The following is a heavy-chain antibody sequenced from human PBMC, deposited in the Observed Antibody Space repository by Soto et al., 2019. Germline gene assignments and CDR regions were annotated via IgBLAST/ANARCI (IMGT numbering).Heavy chain of an antibody. V-gene: IGHV1-3*01. D-gene: IGHD4-4*01. CDR3: ASSYSNYALIDYYYYGMDV. CDR1: GGTFSSYT. CDR2: INAGNGNT. Sequence: GASVKVSCKASGGTFSSYTISWVRQAPGQGLEWMGWINAGNGNTKYSQKFQGRVTITRDTSASTAYMELSSLRSEDTAVYYCASSYSNYALIDYYYYGMDVWGQGTTVTVSS. J-gene: IGHJ6*02.